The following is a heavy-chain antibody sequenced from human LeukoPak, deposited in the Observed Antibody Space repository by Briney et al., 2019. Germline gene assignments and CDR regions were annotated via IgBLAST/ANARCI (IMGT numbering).Heavy chain of an antibody. CDR3: ASRNNPTGYYYYYYMDV. CDR2: INTNTGNP. CDR1: GYTFTSYA. Sequence: ASVKVSCKASGYTFTSYAMNWVRQAPGQGLEWMGWINTNTGNPTYAQGFTGRFVFSLDTSVSTAYLQISSLKAEDTAVYYCASRNNPTGYYYYYYMDVWGKGTTVTVSS. D-gene: IGHD1-1*01. J-gene: IGHJ6*03. V-gene: IGHV7-4-1*02.